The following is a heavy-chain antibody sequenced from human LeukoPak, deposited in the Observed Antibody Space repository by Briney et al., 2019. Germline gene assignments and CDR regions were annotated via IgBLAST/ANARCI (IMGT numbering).Heavy chain of an antibody. CDR2: IRSKANNYAT. J-gene: IGHJ5*02. CDR3: IRLRDSSGWYAGFDP. V-gene: IGHV3-73*01. D-gene: IGHD6-19*01. Sequence: GGSLRLSCAASGFIFSGSAMHWVRQASGKGLEWVGRIRSKANNYATAYAASVKGRSTISRDDSKNTAYLQMSSLKTEDTAVYYCIRLRDSSGWYAGFDPWGQGTLVSVSS. CDR1: GFIFSGSA.